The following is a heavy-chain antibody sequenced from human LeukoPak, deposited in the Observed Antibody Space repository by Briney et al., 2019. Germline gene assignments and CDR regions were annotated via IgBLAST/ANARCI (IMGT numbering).Heavy chain of an antibody. CDR2: ITSGFTP. D-gene: IGHD2-15*01. V-gene: IGHV3-23*01. Sequence: GGSLRLSCAASGLTFSDYAMSWFRQAPGKGLEWVSGITSGFTPHYADSVKGRFTISRDNSKNMFHLQLNSLRAEDTAVYYCAKDYSDSRVADAFFEYWGQGTLVTVSS. J-gene: IGHJ4*02. CDR3: AKDYSDSRVADAFFEY. CDR1: GLTFSDYA.